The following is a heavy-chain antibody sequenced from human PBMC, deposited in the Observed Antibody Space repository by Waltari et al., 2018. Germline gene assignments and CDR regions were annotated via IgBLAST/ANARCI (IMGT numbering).Heavy chain of an antibody. CDR2: ISSSSSNI. J-gene: IGHJ3*02. D-gene: IGHD4-17*01. Sequence: EVQLVESGGGLVQPGGSLRLSCAASGFTFSSYSMNWVRQAPGKGLEWVSYISSSSSNIYYGDSVKGRFTISRENAKNSLYLQRNSLRAEDTAVYYCARDTVSFMTTVTLGAFDIWGQGTMVTVSS. V-gene: IGHV3-48*01. CDR3: ARDTVSFMTTVTLGAFDI. CDR1: GFTFSSYS.